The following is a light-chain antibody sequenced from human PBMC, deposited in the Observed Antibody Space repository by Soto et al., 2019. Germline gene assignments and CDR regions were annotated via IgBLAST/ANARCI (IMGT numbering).Light chain of an antibody. Sequence: ETVMTQSPVTLSVSPGERATLSCRASQSVSSNLAWYQQKLGQAPRLLIYGASTRATGIPARFSGSGSGTEFTLTISSLQSEDFAVYYCQQYNNWPPLTFGGGTKVEIK. V-gene: IGKV3-15*01. CDR1: QSVSSN. CDR3: QQYNNWPPLT. CDR2: GAS. J-gene: IGKJ4*01.